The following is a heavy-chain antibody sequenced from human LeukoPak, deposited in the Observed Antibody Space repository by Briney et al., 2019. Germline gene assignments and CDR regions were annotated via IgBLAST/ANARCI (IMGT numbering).Heavy chain of an antibody. Sequence: ASVKVSCKASGYTFTSYGISWVRQAPGQGLEWMGWINPNSGGTNYAQKFQGWVTMTRDTSISTAYMELSRLRSDDTAVYYCARDGAVYDSSGYYLDYWGQGTLVTVSS. J-gene: IGHJ4*02. CDR2: INPNSGGT. CDR1: GYTFTSYG. D-gene: IGHD3-22*01. CDR3: ARDGAVYDSSGYYLDY. V-gene: IGHV1-2*04.